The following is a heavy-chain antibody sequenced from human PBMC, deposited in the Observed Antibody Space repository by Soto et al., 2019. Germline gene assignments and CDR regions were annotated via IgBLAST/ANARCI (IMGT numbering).Heavy chain of an antibody. J-gene: IGHJ5*02. CDR2: ISVYSGKT. D-gene: IGHD5-18*01. CDR3: ARATGYLDHSTSVAWFDP. V-gene: IGHV1-18*04. CDR1: GYTFANSG. Sequence: ASVKVSCKASGYTFANSGIAWVRQAPGQGLEWMGWISVYSGKTNYAQHLQVRLTMTTDTSTNTAFMELTNLGSDDTAVYYCARATGYLDHSTSVAWFDPWGQGTLVTVSS.